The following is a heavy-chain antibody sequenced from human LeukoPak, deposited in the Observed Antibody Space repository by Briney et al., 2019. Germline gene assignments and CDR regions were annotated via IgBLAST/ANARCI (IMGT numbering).Heavy chain of an antibody. CDR2: ISSSSSYI. D-gene: IGHD4-23*01. CDR1: GFSFSYYS. Sequence: GGSLRLSCAASGFSFSYYSMNWVRQAPGKGLEWVSSISSSSSYIYYADSVKGRFTISRDNAKNSLYLQMNSLRAEDTAVYYCARSVYGGNAGPSFDYWGQGTLVTVSS. CDR3: ARSVYGGNAGPSFDY. J-gene: IGHJ4*02. V-gene: IGHV3-21*01.